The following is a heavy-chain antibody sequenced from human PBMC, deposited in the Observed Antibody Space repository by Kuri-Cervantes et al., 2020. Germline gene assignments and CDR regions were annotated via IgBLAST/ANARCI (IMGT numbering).Heavy chain of an antibody. D-gene: IGHD2-2*02. CDR1: GYTFTSYD. J-gene: IGHJ3*02. Sequence: ASVKVSCKASGYTFTSYDINWVRRATGQGLEWMGWMNPNSGNTGYAQKFQGRVPMTRNTSISTAYMELSSLRSEDTAVYYCARGRNTRAFDIWGQGTMVTVSS. CDR3: ARGRNTRAFDI. CDR2: MNPNSGNT. V-gene: IGHV1-8*01.